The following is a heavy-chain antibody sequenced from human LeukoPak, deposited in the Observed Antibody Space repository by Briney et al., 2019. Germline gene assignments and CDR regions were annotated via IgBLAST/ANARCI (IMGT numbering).Heavy chain of an antibody. Sequence: GGSLRLSCAASGFTFSSYAMSWVRQAPGKGLEWVSAISGSGGSTYYADSVKGRFTISRDNSKNTLYLQMNSLRAEDTAVYYCASHYDSSGYYFHYYYYGMDVRGQGTTVTVSS. J-gene: IGHJ6*02. CDR3: ASHYDSSGYYFHYYYYGMDV. D-gene: IGHD3-22*01. CDR2: ISGSGGST. CDR1: GFTFSSYA. V-gene: IGHV3-23*01.